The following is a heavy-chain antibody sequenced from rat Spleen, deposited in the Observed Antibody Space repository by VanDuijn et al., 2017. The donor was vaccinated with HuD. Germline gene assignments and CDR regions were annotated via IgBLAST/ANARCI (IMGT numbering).Heavy chain of an antibody. J-gene: IGHJ3*01. D-gene: IGHD1-3*01. Sequence: EVHLVESGGGLVQPGRSLKLSCAASGLPFSDHYMAWVRQAPTKGLEWVASISYNGDNTYYRDSVKGRFTISRDTAKSSLYLQMDSLRSEDTATYYCTSTLYSYGNYDWFAYWGQGTLVTVSS. CDR1: GLPFSDHY. V-gene: IGHV5-20*01. CDR3: TSTLYSYGNYDWFAY. CDR2: ISYNGDNT.